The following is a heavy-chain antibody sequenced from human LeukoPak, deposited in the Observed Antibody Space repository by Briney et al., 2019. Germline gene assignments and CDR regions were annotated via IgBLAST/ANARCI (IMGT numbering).Heavy chain of an antibody. CDR1: GFTFSSYA. D-gene: IGHD6-19*01. CDR2: ISDSAGST. CDR3: AKEGDSSGLSLDY. Sequence: GGSLRLSCAASGFTFSSYAMSWVRQAPGKGLEWVSTISDSAGSTHYADSVKGRFTISRDNSKNTLYLQMNSLRAEDTAVYYCAKEGDSSGLSLDYWGQGILVTVSS. V-gene: IGHV3-23*01. J-gene: IGHJ4*02.